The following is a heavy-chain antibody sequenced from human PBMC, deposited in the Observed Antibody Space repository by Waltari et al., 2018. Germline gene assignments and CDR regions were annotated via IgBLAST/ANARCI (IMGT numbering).Heavy chain of an antibody. J-gene: IGHJ4*02. CDR3: GPQLLD. CDR2: IKARADGGTA. V-gene: IGHV3-15*01. Sequence: EVQLVESGGVLVTPGGSLRLPCAASGFRFRDAWMGWVRQAPGKGLEWVGRIKARADGGTADYAAPVKGRLTISRDDSKNILYLQMTSLRIEDTAFYYCGPQLLDRGPGTLVAVSS. CDR1: GFRFRDAW. D-gene: IGHD5-18*01.